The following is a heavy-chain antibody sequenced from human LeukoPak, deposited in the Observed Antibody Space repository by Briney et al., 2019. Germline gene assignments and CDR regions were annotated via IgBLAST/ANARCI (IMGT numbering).Heavy chain of an antibody. CDR1: GFIFSDYP. Sequence: PGGSLRLSCAASGFIFSDYPMHWVRQAPGKGLEYVSAISGNGVSTYYASSVKGRFTISRDNSKNTLYLQMGSLRAEDMAVYYCAREGTPGTNDYWGQGTLVTVSS. V-gene: IGHV3-64*01. D-gene: IGHD2-8*01. CDR2: ISGNGVST. CDR3: AREGTPGTNDY. J-gene: IGHJ4*02.